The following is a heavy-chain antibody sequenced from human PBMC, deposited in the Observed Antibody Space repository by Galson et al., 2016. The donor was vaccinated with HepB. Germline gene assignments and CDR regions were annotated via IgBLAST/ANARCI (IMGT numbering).Heavy chain of an antibody. J-gene: IGHJ4*02. CDR2: IFYSGTT. CDR3: GRGRDGYNYIDY. CDR1: GGSISRGDHY. V-gene: IGHV4-31*03. D-gene: IGHD5-24*01. Sequence: TLSLTCTVSGGSISRGDHYWGWIRQHPGKGLQWIGYIFYSGTTYYIPSLKSRITMSVDTSKNQFSLKLNSVTAADTAIYYCGRGRDGYNYIDYWGQGTLVTVSS.